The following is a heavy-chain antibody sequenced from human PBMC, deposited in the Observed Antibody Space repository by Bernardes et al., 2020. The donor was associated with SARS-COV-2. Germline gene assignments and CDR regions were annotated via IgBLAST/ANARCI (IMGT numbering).Heavy chain of an antibody. J-gene: IGHJ6*03. Sequence: GGSLRLSCTASGFTFGDYAMSWFRQAPGKGLEWVGFIRSKAYGGTTEYAASVKGRFTISRDDSKSIAYLQMNSLKTEDPAVYYCTTGDGCSSTSCYNYYYYYMDVWGKGTTVTVSS. CDR2: IRSKAYGGTT. CDR3: TTGDGCSSTSCYNYYYYYMDV. D-gene: IGHD2-2*02. V-gene: IGHV3-49*03. CDR1: GFTFGDYA.